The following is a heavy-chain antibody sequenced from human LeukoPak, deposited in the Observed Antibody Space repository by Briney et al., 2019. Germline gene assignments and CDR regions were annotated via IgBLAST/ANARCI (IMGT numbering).Heavy chain of an antibody. Sequence: GGSLRLSCVGSGFTFSRYSMTWVRQAPGKGLEWVSYISSGSGAIYYTDSLKGRSTISRDNAKSSLYLQMNSLRVDDTAVYYCARAKYTTAWYFDHWGQGTLVTVSS. D-gene: IGHD6-19*01. J-gene: IGHJ4*02. CDR3: ARAKYTTAWYFDH. CDR1: GFTFSRYS. CDR2: ISSGSGAI. V-gene: IGHV3-48*04.